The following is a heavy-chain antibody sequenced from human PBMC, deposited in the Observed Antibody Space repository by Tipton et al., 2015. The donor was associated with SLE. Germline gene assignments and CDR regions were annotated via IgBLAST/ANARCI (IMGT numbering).Heavy chain of an antibody. D-gene: IGHD5-12*01. J-gene: IGHJ6*02. V-gene: IGHV4-61*05. CDR2: ISYSGST. CDR3: ARDIYYGMDV. CDR1: GYSITSGYY. Sequence: TLSLTCAVTGYSITSGYYWGWIRQSPGKGLEWIGYISYSGSTNYNPSLRSRVTISIDKSKNQFSLKMNSVTAADTAVYYCARDIYYGMDVWGQGTTVTVSS.